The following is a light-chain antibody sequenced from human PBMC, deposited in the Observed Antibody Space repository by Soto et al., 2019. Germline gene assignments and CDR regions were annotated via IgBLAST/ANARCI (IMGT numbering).Light chain of an antibody. CDR3: SSYVGSSNV. J-gene: IGLJ1*01. CDR2: EVN. V-gene: IGLV2-8*01. CDR1: SSDVGGYNY. Sequence: QSVLTQPPSASGSPGQSVAISCTGTSSDVGGYNYVSWYQQHPGKAPKLMIYEVNKRPSGVPDRFSGSKSGNTASLTVSGLQAEDEADYYCSSYVGSSNVFGTGIKLTVL.